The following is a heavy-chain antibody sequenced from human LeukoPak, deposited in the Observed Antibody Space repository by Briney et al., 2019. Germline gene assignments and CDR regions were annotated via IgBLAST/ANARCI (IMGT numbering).Heavy chain of an antibody. CDR2: IYHSGST. CDR3: ARGNSDWLNWFDP. Sequence: SETLSLTCAVSGYSISSGYYWGWIRHPPGKGLEWIGSIYHSGSTSYNPSLNNRVTISIDTPKTFSLNLSSVTAADTAVYSCARGNSDWLNWFDPWGQGTLVTVSS. J-gene: IGHJ5*02. CDR1: GYSISSGYY. D-gene: IGHD6-19*01. V-gene: IGHV4-38-2*01.